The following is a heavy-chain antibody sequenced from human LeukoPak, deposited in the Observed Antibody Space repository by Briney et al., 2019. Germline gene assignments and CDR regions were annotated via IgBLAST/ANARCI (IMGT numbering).Heavy chain of an antibody. CDR2: IKPDGSVG. CDR3: TQNLVAAAGDH. D-gene: IGHD6-13*01. CDR1: GFTFSSYW. Sequence: GGSLRLSCAASGFTFSSYWMIWVRQAPGKGLEWVANIKPDGSVGYYVDSVRGRFIISRDNAGNSLYLQMNSLRVEDTAVYYCTQNLVAAAGDHWGQGTLLIVSS. J-gene: IGHJ4*02. V-gene: IGHV3-7*01.